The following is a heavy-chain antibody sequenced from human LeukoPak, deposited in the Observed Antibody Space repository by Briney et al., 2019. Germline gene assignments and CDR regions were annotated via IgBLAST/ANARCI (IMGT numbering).Heavy chain of an antibody. V-gene: IGHV4-38-2*02. CDR1: GDSVTNDFF. CDR2: FCLGRDT. D-gene: IGHD3-16*01. CDR3: ARWASISRQPGGFFDH. Sequence: SETLALIYTVSGDSVTNDFFWGWVRAPPGKELEWIGSFCLGRDTYYRPSLKSRVTVSVDTSKNQFSLNLNSVTAADTAVYYCARWASISRQPGGFFDHWGQGTLVTVSS. J-gene: IGHJ4*02.